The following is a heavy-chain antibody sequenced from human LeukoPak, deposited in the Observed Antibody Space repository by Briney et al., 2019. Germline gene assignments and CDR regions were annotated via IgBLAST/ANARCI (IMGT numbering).Heavy chain of an antibody. V-gene: IGHV3-53*01. Sequence: GVSLRLSCAASGFTVSNNYMSWVRQAPGKGLEWVSVIYRDGRTYYADSVKGRFTISRDKSKNTLYLQMSSLRAEDTAVYYCARGGGLLVAATFDYWGQGTLVTV. CDR1: GFTVSNNY. J-gene: IGHJ4*02. CDR2: IYRDGRT. D-gene: IGHD2-15*01. CDR3: ARGGGLLVAATFDY.